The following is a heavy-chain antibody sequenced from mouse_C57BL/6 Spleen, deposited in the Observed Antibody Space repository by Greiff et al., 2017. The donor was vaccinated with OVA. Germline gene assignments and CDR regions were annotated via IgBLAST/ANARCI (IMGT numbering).Heavy chain of an antibody. D-gene: IGHD1-1*01. V-gene: IGHV5-4*01. Sequence: DVHLVESGGGLVKPGGSLKLSCAASGFTFSSYAMSWVRQTPEKRLEWVATISDGGSYTYYPDNVKGRFTISRDNAKNNLYLQMSHLKSEDTAMYYCARDCTTVVATDYFDYWGQGTTLTVSS. CDR1: GFTFSSYA. J-gene: IGHJ2*01. CDR3: ARDCTTVVATDYFDY. CDR2: ISDGGSYT.